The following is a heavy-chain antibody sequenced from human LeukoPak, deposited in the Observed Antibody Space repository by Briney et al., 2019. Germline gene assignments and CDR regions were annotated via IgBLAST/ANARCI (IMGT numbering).Heavy chain of an antibody. CDR1: GDSISSYY. D-gene: IGHD1-7*01. CDR3: ARGLAGTASGAIYFDL. CDR2: IYYSGNT. Sequence: PSETLSLTCTVSGDSISSYYWSWIRQPPGKGLEWIGCIYYSGNTNYNPSLKSRVTISIDTSKNQFSLKLSSVTAADTAVYYCARGLAGTASGAIYFDLWGRGTLVTVSS. J-gene: IGHJ2*01. V-gene: IGHV4-59*01.